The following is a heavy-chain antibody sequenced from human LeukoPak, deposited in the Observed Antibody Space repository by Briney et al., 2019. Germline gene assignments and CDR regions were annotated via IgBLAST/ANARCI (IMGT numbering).Heavy chain of an antibody. J-gene: IGHJ4*02. CDR3: AKGRALEVVAAFNY. CDR1: GFTFSSYW. V-gene: IGHV3-23*01. Sequence: GGSLRLSCAASGFTFSSYWMSWVRQAPGKGLEWVSAISGSGANTYYADSVKGRFTISRDNSKNTLSLKMNTLRTDDTAVYYCAKGRALEVVAAFNYWGQGTVVTVSS. D-gene: IGHD2-15*01. CDR2: ISGSGANT.